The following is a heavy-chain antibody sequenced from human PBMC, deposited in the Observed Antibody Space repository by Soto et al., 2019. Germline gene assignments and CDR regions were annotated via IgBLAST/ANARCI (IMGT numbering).Heavy chain of an antibody. CDR2: ISYDGSNK. Sequence: TGGSLRLSCAASGFTFSSYAMHWVRQAPGKGLEWVAVISYDGSNKYYADSVKGRFTISRDNSKNTLYLQMNSLRAEDTAVYYCARDWRDGYNPEYYFDYWGQGTLVTVS. J-gene: IGHJ4*02. D-gene: IGHD5-12*01. CDR1: GFTFSSYA. CDR3: ARDWRDGYNPEYYFDY. V-gene: IGHV3-30-3*01.